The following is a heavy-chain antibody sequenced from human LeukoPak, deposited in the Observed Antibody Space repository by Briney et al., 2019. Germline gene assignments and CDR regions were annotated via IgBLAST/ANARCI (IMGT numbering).Heavy chain of an antibody. CDR1: GLPLSGYG. V-gene: IGHV3-30*18. J-gene: IGHJ3*02. CDR3: AKVYGGNGNDAFDI. D-gene: IGHD4-23*01. Sequence: PGRPLRLSCAAPGLPLSGYGMNWVRQAPGKGLEWVALILFDGSNKYYADSVKGRFTISRDNSKNTLYLQMNSLRAEDTAVYYCAKVYGGNGNDAFDIWGQGTMVTVSS. CDR2: ILFDGSNK.